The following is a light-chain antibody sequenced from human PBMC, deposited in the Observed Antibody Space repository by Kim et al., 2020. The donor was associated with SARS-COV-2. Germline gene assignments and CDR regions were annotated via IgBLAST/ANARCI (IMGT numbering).Light chain of an antibody. CDR3: QSYDSSLSGSYV. CDR1: SSNIGAGYD. Sequence: QSVLTQPPSVSGAPGQGVTISCTGSSSNIGAGYDVHWYQQLPGTATKLLIYGNSNRPSGVPDRFSGSKSGTSASLAITGLQAEDEADYYCQSYDSSLSGSYVFGTGTKVTVL. V-gene: IGLV1-40*01. CDR2: GNS. J-gene: IGLJ1*01.